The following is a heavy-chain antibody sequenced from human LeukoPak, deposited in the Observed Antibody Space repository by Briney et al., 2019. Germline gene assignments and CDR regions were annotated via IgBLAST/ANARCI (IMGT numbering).Heavy chain of an antibody. Sequence: GESLKISCQGSGYSFTSYWIVWVRQMPGKGLEWMGIIYPGDSDTRYSPSFQGQVTISADKSITTAYLQWSSLKASDTAMYYCARDGRGEYDILGGAGDWGQGTMVTVSS. V-gene: IGHV5-51*01. CDR1: GYSFTSYW. J-gene: IGHJ3*01. D-gene: IGHD3-9*01. CDR2: IYPGDSDT. CDR3: ARDGRGEYDILGGAGD.